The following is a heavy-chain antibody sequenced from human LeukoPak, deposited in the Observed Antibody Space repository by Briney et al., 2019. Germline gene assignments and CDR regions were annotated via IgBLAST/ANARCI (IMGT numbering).Heavy chain of an antibody. Sequence: ASVKVSCKVSGYTLTELSMHWVRQAPGKGLEWMGGFDPEDGETIYAQKFQGRVTMTEDTSTDTAYMELSSLRSDDTAVYYCASAGDIVVVPAAIRQTNWFDPWGQGTLVTVSS. D-gene: IGHD2-2*02. CDR2: FDPEDGET. V-gene: IGHV1-24*01. J-gene: IGHJ5*02. CDR3: ASAGDIVVVPAAIRQTNWFDP. CDR1: GYTLTELS.